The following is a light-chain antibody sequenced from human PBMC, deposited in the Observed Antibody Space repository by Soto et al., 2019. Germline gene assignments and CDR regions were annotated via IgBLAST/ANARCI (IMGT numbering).Light chain of an antibody. V-gene: IGKV3-15*01. CDR3: HQYNNWPSWT. CDR2: HVS. Sequence: EIVLTQSPATLSVSPGDSATLSCRASQSVGPNLVWYQQRFGQSPRLLICHVSTRATGVPARFSGSGSETEFTLTISSLQPEDFAIYYCHQYNNWPSWTFGQGTKVEIK. CDR1: QSVGPN. J-gene: IGKJ1*01.